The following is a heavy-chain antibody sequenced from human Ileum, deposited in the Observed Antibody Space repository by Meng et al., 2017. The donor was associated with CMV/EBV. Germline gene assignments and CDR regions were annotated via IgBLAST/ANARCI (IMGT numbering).Heavy chain of an antibody. CDR3: ARDLAPLYDSSGFS. J-gene: IGHJ5*02. D-gene: IGHD3-22*01. V-gene: IGHV4-39*07. Sequence: VQLQQSGPGLLKASETLSLICSVAGDSISSGSYYRGWIRQAPGKGLEWIGSIYYSGSMYRNPSLKSRITMSVDTSKNQFSLKMSSVTTADTATYYCARDLAPLYDSSGFSLGQGTLVTVSS. CDR2: IYYSGSM. CDR1: GDSISSGSYY.